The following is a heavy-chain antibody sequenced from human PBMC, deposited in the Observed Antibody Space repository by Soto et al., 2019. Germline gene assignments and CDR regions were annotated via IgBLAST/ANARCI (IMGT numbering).Heavy chain of an antibody. V-gene: IGHV3-7*04. Sequence: EVQLVESGGGLVQPGGSLRLSCEVSGFIFSSYWMSWVRQAPGKGTEWVANIRQDSNDKNYVDSVKGRFIISRDNVKSSLYLQMNNLRAEDTAVYYCARGITVDSWGQGTVVTVSS. D-gene: IGHD1-20*01. CDR1: GFIFSSYW. J-gene: IGHJ4*02. CDR3: ARGITVDS. CDR2: IRQDSNDK.